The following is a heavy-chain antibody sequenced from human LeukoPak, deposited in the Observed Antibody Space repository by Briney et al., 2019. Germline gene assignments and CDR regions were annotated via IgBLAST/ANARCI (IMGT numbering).Heavy chain of an antibody. CDR2: IYYSGST. Sequence: ASETLSLTCTVSGGSISSGDYYWSWIRQPPGKGLEWIGYIYYSGSTYYNPSLKSRVTISVDTSKNQFSLKLSSVTAADTAVYYCARDFVSYWYFDLWGRGTQVTVSS. V-gene: IGHV4-30-4*01. J-gene: IGHJ2*01. D-gene: IGHD2-21*01. CDR3: ARDFVSYWYFDL. CDR1: GGSISSGDYY.